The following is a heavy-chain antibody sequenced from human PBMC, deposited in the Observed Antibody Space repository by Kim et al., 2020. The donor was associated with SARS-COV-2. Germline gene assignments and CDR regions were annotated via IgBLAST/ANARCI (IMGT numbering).Heavy chain of an antibody. J-gene: IGHJ5*02. CDR2: ISSSSSYI. Sequence: GGSLRLSCAASGFTFSSYSMNWVRQAPGKGLEWVSSISSSSSYIYYADSVKGRFTISRDNAKNSLYLQMNSLRAEDTAVYYCARDTGVRYSYQNWFDPWGQGTLVTVSS. V-gene: IGHV3-21*01. D-gene: IGHD5-18*01. CDR3: ARDTGVRYSYQNWFDP. CDR1: GFTFSSYS.